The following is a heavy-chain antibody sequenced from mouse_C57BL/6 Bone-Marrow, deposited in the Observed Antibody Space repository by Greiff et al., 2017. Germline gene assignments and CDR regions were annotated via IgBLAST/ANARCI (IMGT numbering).Heavy chain of an antibody. Sequence: QVQLQQPGAELVMPGASVKLSCKASGYTFTSYWMHWVKQRPGQGLEWIGEIDPSDSYTNYNQKFKGKSTLTVDKSSSTAYMQLSSLTSEDSAVYYCARLYDGYYFYFDYWGQGTTLTVSS. CDR2: IDPSDSYT. V-gene: IGHV1-69*01. D-gene: IGHD2-3*01. CDR3: ARLYDGYYFYFDY. J-gene: IGHJ2*01. CDR1: GYTFTSYW.